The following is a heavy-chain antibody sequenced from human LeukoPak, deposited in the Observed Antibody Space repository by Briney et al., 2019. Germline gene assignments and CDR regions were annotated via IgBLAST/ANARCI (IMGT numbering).Heavy chain of an antibody. CDR1: GFTFSSYS. Sequence: PGGSLRLSCAASGFTFSSYSMNWVRQAPGKGLEWVSYISSSSSTIYYADSVKGRFTISRDNAKNSLYLQMNSLRAEDTAVYYCARCSGGSCYSKGEYFAYWGQGTLVTVSS. V-gene: IGHV3-48*01. CDR3: ARCSGGSCYSKGEYFAY. J-gene: IGHJ4*02. CDR2: ISSSSSTI. D-gene: IGHD2-15*01.